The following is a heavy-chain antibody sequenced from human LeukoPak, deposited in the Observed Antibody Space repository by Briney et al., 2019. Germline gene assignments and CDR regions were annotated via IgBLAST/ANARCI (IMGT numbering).Heavy chain of an antibody. CDR2: IGSSGST. CDR1: GFTFSSYE. CDR3: AKFEWELPCFDY. J-gene: IGHJ4*02. D-gene: IGHD1-26*01. V-gene: IGHV3-23*01. Sequence: GGSLRLSCAASGFTFSSYEMSWVRQAPGKGLEWVSYIGSSGSTYYADSVKGRFTISRDNSKNTLYLQMNSLRAEDTAVYYCAKFEWELPCFDYWGQGTLVTVSS.